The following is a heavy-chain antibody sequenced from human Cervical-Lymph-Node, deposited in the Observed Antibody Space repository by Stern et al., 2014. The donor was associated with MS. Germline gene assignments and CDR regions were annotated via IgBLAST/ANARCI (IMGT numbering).Heavy chain of an antibody. D-gene: IGHD6-19*01. Sequence: VHLVESGGGVVQPGRSLRLSCAASGFTFSSYDMHWVRQAPGKGLEWGALISDDGSNEFYVDSVKGRFTISRDNSKNTLYLQMNSLRPEDTAVYYCAKRKLSGWPPHYWGQGTLVTVSS. CDR2: ISDDGSNE. CDR1: GFTFSSYD. V-gene: IGHV3-30*18. CDR3: AKRKLSGWPPHY. J-gene: IGHJ4*02.